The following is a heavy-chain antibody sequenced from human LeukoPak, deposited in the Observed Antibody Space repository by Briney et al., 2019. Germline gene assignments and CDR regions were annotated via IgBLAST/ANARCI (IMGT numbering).Heavy chain of an antibody. J-gene: IGHJ3*02. V-gene: IGHV4-59*01. CDR1: GGSISSYY. CDR2: IYYSGST. Sequence: SETLSLTCTVSGGSISSYYWSWIRQPPGKGLEWIGYIYYSGSTNYNPSLKSRVTISVDTSKNQLSLKLSSVTAADTAVYYCARDLDAFDIWGQGTMVTVSS. CDR3: ARDLDAFDI.